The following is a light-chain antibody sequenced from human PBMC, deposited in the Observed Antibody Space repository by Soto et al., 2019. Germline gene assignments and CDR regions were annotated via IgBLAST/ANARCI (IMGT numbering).Light chain of an antibody. J-gene: IGKJ2*01. CDR3: QQCNSYPST. Sequence: DIQMTQSPSTLSASVGDRVTITCRASQSISSWLAWYQQKPGKAPKLLIYKASSLESGVPSRLSGSGSGTDSTLTISSLRPDDFATSYCQQCNSYPSTFGPGTQLEIK. CDR1: QSISSW. CDR2: KAS. V-gene: IGKV1-5*03.